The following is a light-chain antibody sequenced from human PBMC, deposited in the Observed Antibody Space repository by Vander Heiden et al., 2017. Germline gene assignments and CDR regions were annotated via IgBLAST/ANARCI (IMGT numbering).Light chain of an antibody. CDR3: QQFNSYPWT. CDR2: DAS. Sequence: AIQLTQSPSSLSASVGDRVTITCRASQGISSALAWYQQKPGKAPKLLMYDASSLESGVPSRFSGSGSGTDFTLTISSLQPEDFATYYCQQFNSYPWTFGQGTKVEIK. V-gene: IGKV1-13*02. CDR1: QGISSA. J-gene: IGKJ1*01.